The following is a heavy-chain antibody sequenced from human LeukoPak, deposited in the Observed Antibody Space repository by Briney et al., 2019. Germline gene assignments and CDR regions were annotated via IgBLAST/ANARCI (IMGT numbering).Heavy chain of an antibody. CDR3: ARDGGRKDDY. J-gene: IGHJ4*02. Sequence: GGTLRLSCTASGFTFSSYWMTWVRQAPGKGLEWVANIKQDGSEKYYVDYVKGRFTISRDNAKNSLYLQMNSLRAEDTAVYYCARDGGRKDDYWGQGTLVTDSS. CDR1: GFTFSSYW. D-gene: IGHD2-15*01. V-gene: IGHV3-7*01. CDR2: IKQDGSEK.